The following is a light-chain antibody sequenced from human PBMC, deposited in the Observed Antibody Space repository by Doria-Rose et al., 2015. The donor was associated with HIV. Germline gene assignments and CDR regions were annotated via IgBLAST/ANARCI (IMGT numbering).Light chain of an antibody. CDR1: QSFSSTY. CDR3: HQYGTSWT. J-gene: IGKJ1*01. V-gene: IGKV3-20*01. Sequence: TQSPGNLSLSPGERANLSCRASQSFSSTYLAWYQQKPGRAPSLLIYDGSTRATGIPDRFSASGSGTDFTLTINRLEPEDFALYYCHQYGTSWTFGQGTKVEI. CDR2: DGS.